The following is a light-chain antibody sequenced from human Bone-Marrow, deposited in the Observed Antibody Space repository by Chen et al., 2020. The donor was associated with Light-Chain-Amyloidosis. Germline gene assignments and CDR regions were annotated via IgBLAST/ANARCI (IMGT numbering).Light chain of an antibody. Sequence: SYVLTQPSSVSVAPGQTATIACGGNNIGSTSVHWYQQKPAQAPLLVVYDDSDRPSGIPERLSGSNSGNTATLTISRVEAGDEADYYCQVWDRSSDRPVFGGGTKLTVL. V-gene: IGLV3-21*02. CDR2: DDS. CDR3: QVWDRSSDRPV. J-gene: IGLJ3*02. CDR1: NIGSTS.